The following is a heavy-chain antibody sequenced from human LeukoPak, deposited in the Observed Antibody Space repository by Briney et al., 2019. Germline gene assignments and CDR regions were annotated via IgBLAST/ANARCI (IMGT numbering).Heavy chain of an antibody. CDR2: ISSSSSII. CDR3: AREVRVTYYYDSSGYFPFDY. J-gene: IGHJ4*02. V-gene: IGHV3-48*04. CDR1: GFTFSYYT. Sequence: GGSLRLSCAASGFTFSYYTMNWVRQAPGKGLEWVPYISSSSSIIYYADSVKGRFTISRDNAKNSLYLQMNSLRAEDTAVYYCAREVRVTYYYDSSGYFPFDYWGQGTLVTVSS. D-gene: IGHD3-22*01.